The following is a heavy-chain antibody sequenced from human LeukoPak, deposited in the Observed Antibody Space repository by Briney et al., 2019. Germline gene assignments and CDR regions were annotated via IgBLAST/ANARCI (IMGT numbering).Heavy chain of an antibody. CDR2: FYAGGSES. Sequence: GESLKISCKASGYSFTDYWIGWVRQMPGKGLEWMGIFYAGGSESRYSPSFQGQVAISVDKSISTAYLQWSSLKASDTAMYYCARRGHGSSWYFFDYWGQGTLVIVSS. CDR3: ARRGHGSSWYFFDY. V-gene: IGHV5-51*01. CDR1: GYSFTDYW. D-gene: IGHD6-13*01. J-gene: IGHJ4*02.